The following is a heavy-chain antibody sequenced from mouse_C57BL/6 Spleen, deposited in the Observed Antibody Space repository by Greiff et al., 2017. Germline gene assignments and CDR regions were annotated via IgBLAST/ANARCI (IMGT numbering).Heavy chain of an antibody. V-gene: IGHV5-16*01. D-gene: IGHD2-4*01. J-gene: IGHJ1*03. Sequence: EVHLVESEGGLVQPGSSMKLSCTASGFTFSDYYMAWVRQVPEKGLEWVANINYDGSSNYYLDSLKSRFIISRDNAKNILYLQMSSLKSEDTATYYCARDRRYDYDGYFDVWGTGTTVTVSS. CDR2: INYDGSSN. CDR3: ARDRRYDYDGYFDV. CDR1: GFTFSDYY.